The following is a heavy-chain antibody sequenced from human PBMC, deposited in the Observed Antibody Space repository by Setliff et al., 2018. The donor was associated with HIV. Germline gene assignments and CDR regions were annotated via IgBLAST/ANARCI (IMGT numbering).Heavy chain of an antibody. CDR2: INPSGGST. CDR1: GYTFTSYY. D-gene: IGHD1-20*01. V-gene: IGHV1-46*03. Sequence: GASAKVSCKASGYTFTSYYLHWVRQAPGQGLEWMGIINPSGGSTTYAQKFQGRVTMTRDTSASTVYMELSSLRSEDTAVYYCAREARYQDRYYYYMDVWGKGTTVTVSS. J-gene: IGHJ6*03. CDR3: AREARYQDRYYYYMDV.